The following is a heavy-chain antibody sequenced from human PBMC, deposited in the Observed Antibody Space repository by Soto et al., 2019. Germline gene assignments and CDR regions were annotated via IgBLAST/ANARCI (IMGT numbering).Heavy chain of an antibody. CDR3: ARDIVARFGTSLDS. D-gene: IGHD2-15*01. CDR1: GGSANSGFYY. V-gene: IGHV4-61*01. Sequence: QVQLQESGPGLVKPSETLSLTCTVSGGSANSGFYYWTWIRQPPGKGLEWIGYIYYNGNTSYTPSLKSRVTMSVDTSKNQFSLRLSSVTAADTAVYYCARDIVARFGTSLDSWGQGALVTVSS. CDR2: IYYNGNT. J-gene: IGHJ4*02.